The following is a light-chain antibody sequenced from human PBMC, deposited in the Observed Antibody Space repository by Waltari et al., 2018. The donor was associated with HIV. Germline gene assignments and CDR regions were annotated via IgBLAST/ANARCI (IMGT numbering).Light chain of an antibody. J-gene: IGLJ2*01. Sequence: SYELAQPPSVSVSPGQTARLTCSGDALPRQFVYWYQQKPGQAPIVVIYKDSERPSGMPERFSGFIAGKEAKLTISAVQAEDEADYYCQSADITGTLGVFGGGTRLTV. V-gene: IGLV3-25*03. CDR2: KDS. CDR1: ALPRQF. CDR3: QSADITGTLGV.